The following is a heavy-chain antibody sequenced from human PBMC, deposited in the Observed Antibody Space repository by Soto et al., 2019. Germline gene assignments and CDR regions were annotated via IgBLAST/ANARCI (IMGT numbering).Heavy chain of an antibody. J-gene: IGHJ6*03. CDR1: GGSISSYY. CDR3: ATSSPDIVVVPAAWSNYYYMDV. D-gene: IGHD2-2*01. Sequence: SETLSLTCTVSGGSISSYYWSWIRQPPGKGLEWIGYIYYSGSTNYNPSLKSRVTISLDTSKNQFSLKLSSVTAADTAVYYCATSSPDIVVVPAAWSNYYYMDVWGKGTTVTVSS. V-gene: IGHV4-59*08. CDR2: IYYSGST.